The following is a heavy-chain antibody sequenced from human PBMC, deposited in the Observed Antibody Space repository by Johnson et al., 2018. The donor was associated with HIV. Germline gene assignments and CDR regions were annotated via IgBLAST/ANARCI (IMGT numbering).Heavy chain of an antibody. V-gene: IGHV3-13*01. CDR1: GFTFSHYD. D-gene: IGHD1-26*01. CDR3: AKEGRGWALGAFDI. Sequence: VQLVESGGGLVQPGGSLRLSCSASGFTFSHYDMHWVRQVTGKGLEWVSAIGTTDDTYYPASVKGRFTISRDNSKNTLYLQMNSLRAGDTAVYYCAKEGRGWALGAFDIWGQGTMVTVSS. CDR2: IGTTDDT. J-gene: IGHJ3*02.